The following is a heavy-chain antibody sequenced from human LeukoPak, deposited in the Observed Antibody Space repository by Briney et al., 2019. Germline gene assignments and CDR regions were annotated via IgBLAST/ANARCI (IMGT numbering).Heavy chain of an antibody. CDR2: ISYDGSNK. CDR1: GFTFSSYG. Sequence: PGGSLRLSCAASGFTFSSYGMHWVRQAPGKGLEWVAVISYDGSNKYYADSVKGRFTISRDNSKNTLYLQMNSLRAEDTAVYYCAKDLESVYSLDDFDIWGQGTMVTVSS. J-gene: IGHJ3*02. CDR3: AKDLESVYSLDDFDI. V-gene: IGHV3-30*18. D-gene: IGHD1-26*01.